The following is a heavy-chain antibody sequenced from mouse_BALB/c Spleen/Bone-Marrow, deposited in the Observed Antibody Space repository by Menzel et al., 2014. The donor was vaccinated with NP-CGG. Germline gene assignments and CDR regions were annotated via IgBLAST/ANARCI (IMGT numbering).Heavy chain of an antibody. V-gene: IGHV1-69*02. J-gene: IGHJ3*01. CDR3: ARSGGNYVAWFVY. D-gene: IGHD2-1*01. CDR2: IDPSDSET. CDR1: GYTFTRYW. Sequence: QVQLQQSGAEVVKPGAPVKLSCKASGYTFTRYWMHWVRQRPGRGLEWIGKIDPSDSETHYNHEFKDKATLTVDKSSSTAYIQLSSLTSEDSAVYFCARSGGNYVAWFVYWGQGTLVPVSP.